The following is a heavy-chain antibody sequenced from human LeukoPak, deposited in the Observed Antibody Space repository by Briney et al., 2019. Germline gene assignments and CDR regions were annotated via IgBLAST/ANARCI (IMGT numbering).Heavy chain of an antibody. Sequence: GMSLRLSCAASGFTFRRYGMHWFRQAPGKGLEWVAIISSGATNRYYADSVKGRFTISREDSKNMLYLQVNSLRAEDTGVYYCARDGPHYDIDYWGQGTLVTVSS. CDR1: GFTFRRYG. D-gene: IGHD3-3*01. V-gene: IGHV3-33*05. CDR3: ARDGPHYDIDY. CDR2: ISSGATNR. J-gene: IGHJ4*02.